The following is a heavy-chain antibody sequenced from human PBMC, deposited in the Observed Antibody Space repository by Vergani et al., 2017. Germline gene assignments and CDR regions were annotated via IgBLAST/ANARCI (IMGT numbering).Heavy chain of an antibody. J-gene: IGHJ4*02. CDR1: GGSFSGYY. CDR3: ARGDMGAGYSSGWRAAFDY. V-gene: IGHV4-34*01. D-gene: IGHD6-19*01. Sequence: QVQLQQWGAGLLKPSETLSLTCAVYGGSFSGYYWSWIRQPPGKGLEWIGVINHSGSTNYNPSLKSRVTISVDTSKNQFSLKLSSVSAADTAVYYCARGDMGAGYSSGWRAAFDYWGQGTLVTVS. CDR2: INHSGST.